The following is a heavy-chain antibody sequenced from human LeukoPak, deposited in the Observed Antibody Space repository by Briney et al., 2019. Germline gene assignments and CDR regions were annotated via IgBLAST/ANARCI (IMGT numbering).Heavy chain of an antibody. V-gene: IGHV3-53*01. CDR1: WFSVSNTY. J-gene: IGHJ4*02. CDR2: IYSGANP. Sequence: GGSLGLFCAAFWFSVSNTYKSLVRQDPGKGLEWVSIIYSGANPYYADSVKGRFTISTDNSKNTLYLQMNRLRPEDTAVYYCARGTVTAPDYWGQGTLVTVSS. CDR3: ARGTVTAPDY. D-gene: IGHD2-21*02.